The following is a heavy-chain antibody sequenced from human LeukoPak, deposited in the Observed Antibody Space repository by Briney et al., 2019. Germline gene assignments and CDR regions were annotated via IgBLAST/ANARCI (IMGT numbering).Heavy chain of an antibody. Sequence: SETLSLTCTVSGGSISSGDYYWSWIRQPPGKGLEWIGYIYYSGSTYYNPSLKSRVTISVDTSKNQFSLKLSSVTAADTAVYYCAREGTARPLDYWGQGTLVTVSS. CDR3: AREGTARPLDY. CDR1: GGSISSGDYY. J-gene: IGHJ4*02. CDR2: IYYSGST. V-gene: IGHV4-30-4*08. D-gene: IGHD6-6*01.